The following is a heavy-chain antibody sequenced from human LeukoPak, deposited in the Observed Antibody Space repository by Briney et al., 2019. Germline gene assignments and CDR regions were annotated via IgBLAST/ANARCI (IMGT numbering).Heavy chain of an antibody. CDR2: INPSGGST. V-gene: IGHV1-46*01. J-gene: IGHJ4*02. Sequence: ASVKVSCKASGYTFTSYGISWVRQAPGQGLEWMGIINPSGGSTSYAQKFQGRVTMTRDTSTSTVYMELSSLRSEDTAVYYCARDGVLIGGFDYWGQGTLVTVSS. CDR3: ARDGVLIGGFDY. CDR1: GYTFTSYG. D-gene: IGHD3-10*01.